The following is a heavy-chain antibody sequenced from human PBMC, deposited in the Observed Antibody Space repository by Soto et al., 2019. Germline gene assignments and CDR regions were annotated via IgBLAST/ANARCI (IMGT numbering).Heavy chain of an antibody. V-gene: IGHV1-69*12. CDR1: GGTFSSYA. CDR3: ASFDLGYSQSY. D-gene: IGHD5-18*01. CDR2: VIPIFGTA. Sequence: QVQLVQSGAEVKKPGSSVKVSCKASGGTFSSYAISWVRQAPGQGLEWMGGVIPIFGTANYAQTFQGRVTITADESTRTAYMELSSLRSEDTAVYDCASFDLGYSQSYWGQGTLVTVSS. J-gene: IGHJ4*02.